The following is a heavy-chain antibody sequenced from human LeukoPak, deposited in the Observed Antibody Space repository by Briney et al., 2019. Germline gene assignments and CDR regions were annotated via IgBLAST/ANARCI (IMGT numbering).Heavy chain of an antibody. CDR1: GGSIDITNY. V-gene: IGHV4-4*02. CDR3: ATGTNQYYYGLGV. J-gene: IGHJ6*02. D-gene: IGHD6-13*01. Sequence: SETLSLTCGVSGGSIDITNYWSWVRQAPGKGLEWIGEVNRSGNTDYNPSLKSRVTMSVDTSKNQFSLKLSSVTAADTAVYYCATGTNQYYYGLGVWGQGTTVTVSS. CDR2: VNRSGNT.